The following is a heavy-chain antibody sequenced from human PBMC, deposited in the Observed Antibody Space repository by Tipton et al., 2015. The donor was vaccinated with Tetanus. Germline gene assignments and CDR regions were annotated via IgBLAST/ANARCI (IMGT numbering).Heavy chain of an antibody. Sequence: SLRLSCAASGFTVSSNYMSWVRQAPGKGLEWVSVIYSGGSTSYADSVKGRFTISRDTSKNTLYLQMNSLRAEDTAMYYCARSRGGRPSARYFDLWGRGTLVTVSS. D-gene: IGHD2-15*01. J-gene: IGHJ2*01. CDR1: GFTVSSNY. CDR2: IYSGGST. CDR3: ARSRGGRPSARYFDL. V-gene: IGHV3-53*01.